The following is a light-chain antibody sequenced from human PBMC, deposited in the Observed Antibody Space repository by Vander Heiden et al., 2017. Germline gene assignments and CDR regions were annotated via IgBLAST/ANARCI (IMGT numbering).Light chain of an antibody. CDR1: QDISSY. Sequence: IQLTQSPSSLSASVGDRVTITCRASQDISSYLAWYQQQPGKAPKLLIHAASTLQSGVPSRFSGSGSGTEFTLTISSLQPEDFATYYCQQLNNDALTFGGGTKVEIK. CDR2: AAS. V-gene: IGKV1-9*01. J-gene: IGKJ4*01. CDR3: QQLNNDALT.